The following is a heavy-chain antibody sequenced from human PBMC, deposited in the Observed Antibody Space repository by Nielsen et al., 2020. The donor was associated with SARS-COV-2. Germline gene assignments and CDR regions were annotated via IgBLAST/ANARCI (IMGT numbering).Heavy chain of an antibody. J-gene: IGHJ6*02. CDR3: AKYTVSGEYLNYYYYYGMDV. CDR1: GFTFSSYA. CDR2: ISYDGSNK. Sequence: GGSLRLSCAASGFTFSSYAMHWVRQAPGKGLEWVAVISYDGSNKYYADSVKGRFTISRDNSKNTLYLQMNSLRAEDTAVYYCAKYTVSGEYLNYYYYYGMDVWGQGTTVTLS. D-gene: IGHD3-16*01. V-gene: IGHV3-30-3*02.